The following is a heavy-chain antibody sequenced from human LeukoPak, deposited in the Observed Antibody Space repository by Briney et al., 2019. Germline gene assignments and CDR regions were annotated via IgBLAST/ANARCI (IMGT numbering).Heavy chain of an antibody. CDR3: ARSRHSYDSTGFPHY. CDR1: GFTFSSYG. D-gene: IGHD3-22*01. J-gene: IGHJ4*02. CDR2: IRFNGSNK. Sequence: GGSLRLSCAASGFTFSSYGMHWVRQAPGKGLEWVAFIRFNGSNKYYADSVKGRFTISRDNAKNSLYLQMNSLRAEDTALYYCARSRHSYDSTGFPHYSGQGTLVTVSS. V-gene: IGHV3-30*02.